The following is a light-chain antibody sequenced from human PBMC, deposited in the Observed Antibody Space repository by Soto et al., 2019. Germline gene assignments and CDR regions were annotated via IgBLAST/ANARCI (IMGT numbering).Light chain of an antibody. V-gene: IGLV1-51*02. CDR2: ENN. Sequence: QSVLTQPPSVSAAPGQKVTFSCSGSSSNIGSNYVSWFQHLPGTAPRLLIYENNLRPPGIPDRFSGSKSGASATLDITGLQTGDEADYYCATWDSRLSAGLFGGGTKVTVL. CDR3: ATWDSRLSAGL. J-gene: IGLJ3*02. CDR1: SSNIGSNY.